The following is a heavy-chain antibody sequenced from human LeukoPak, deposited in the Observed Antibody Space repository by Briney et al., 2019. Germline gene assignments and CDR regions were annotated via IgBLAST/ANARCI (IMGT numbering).Heavy chain of an antibody. V-gene: IGHV4-4*09. J-gene: IGHJ6*03. D-gene: IGHD2/OR15-2a*01. Sequence: SETLSLTCTVSGVSISSYYWSWIRQPPGKGLEWIGYIYTSGSTNYNPSLKSRVTISVDTSKNQFSLKLSSVTAADTAVYYCAQNDYYMDVWGKGTTVTVSS. CDR3: AQNDYYMDV. CDR1: GVSISSYY. CDR2: IYTSGST.